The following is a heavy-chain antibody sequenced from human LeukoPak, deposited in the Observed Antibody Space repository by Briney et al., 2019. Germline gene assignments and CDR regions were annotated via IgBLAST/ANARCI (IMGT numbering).Heavy chain of an antibody. CDR3: ARGRQGAKTRYFDL. CDR1: GIIFSNYA. CDR2: ISSDGGST. Sequence: GGSLRLSCAASGIIFSNYAMHWVRQGPGKGLEWISTISSDGGSTYYANSVKGRFNISRDNSKNTLYLQMGSLRAEDMAVYYCARGRQGAKTRYFDLWGRGTRVTVSS. D-gene: IGHD1-26*01. J-gene: IGHJ2*01. V-gene: IGHV3-64*01.